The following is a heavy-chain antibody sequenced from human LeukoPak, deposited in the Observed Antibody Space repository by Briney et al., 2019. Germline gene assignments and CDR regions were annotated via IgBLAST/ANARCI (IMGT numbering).Heavy chain of an antibody. D-gene: IGHD2-21*02. CDR3: ARSPLGVVTAPQPYYFDY. J-gene: IGHJ4*02. CDR1: GGTFSSYT. V-gene: IGHV1-69*02. Sequence: ASVNVSCKASGGTFSSYTISWVRQAPGQGCEWMGRIIPILGIANYAQKFEGRVTITADKSTSTAYMELNSLRSEDTAVYYCARSPLGVVTAPQPYYFDYWGQGTLVTVSS. CDR2: IIPILGIA.